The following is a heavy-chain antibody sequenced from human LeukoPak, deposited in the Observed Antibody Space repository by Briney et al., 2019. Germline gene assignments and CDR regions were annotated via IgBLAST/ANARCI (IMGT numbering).Heavy chain of an antibody. CDR1: GYTFTSYG. V-gene: IGHV1-69*05. CDR2: IIPIFGTA. J-gene: IGHJ6*03. CDR3: ARDTRGVGWAYYYMDV. D-gene: IGHD3-3*01. Sequence: GASVKVSCKASGYTFTSYGISWVRQAPGQGLEWMGRIIPIFGTANYAQKFQGRVTITTDESTSTAYMELSSLRSEDTAVYYCARDTRGVGWAYYYMDVWGKGTTVTVSS.